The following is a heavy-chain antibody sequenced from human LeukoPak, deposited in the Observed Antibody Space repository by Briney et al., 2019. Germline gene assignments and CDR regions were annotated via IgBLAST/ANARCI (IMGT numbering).Heavy chain of an antibody. J-gene: IGHJ6*03. CDR2: ISSSSSTI. V-gene: IGHV3-48*01. CDR3: AKELWFGSLDMDV. CDR1: GFTFSSYS. D-gene: IGHD3-10*01. Sequence: PGGSLRLSCAASGFTFSSYSMNWVRQAPGKGLEWVSYISSSSSTIYYADSVKGRFTISRDNAKNSLYLQMNSLRAEDTAVYYCAKELWFGSLDMDVWGKGTTVTVSS.